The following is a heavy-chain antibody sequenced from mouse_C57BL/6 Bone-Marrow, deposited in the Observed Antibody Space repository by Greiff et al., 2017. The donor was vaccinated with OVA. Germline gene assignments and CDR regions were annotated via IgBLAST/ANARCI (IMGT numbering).Heavy chain of an antibody. CDR1: GYTFTSYW. Sequence: QVQLKESGAELVKPGASVKMSCKASGYTFTSYWITWVKQRPGQGLEWIGDIYPGSGSTNYNEKFKSKATLTVDTSSSTAYMQLSSLTSEDSAVYYCARFSSPYYFDYWGQGTTLTVSS. D-gene: IGHD1-1*01. CDR2: IYPGSGST. J-gene: IGHJ2*01. CDR3: ARFSSPYYFDY. V-gene: IGHV1-55*01.